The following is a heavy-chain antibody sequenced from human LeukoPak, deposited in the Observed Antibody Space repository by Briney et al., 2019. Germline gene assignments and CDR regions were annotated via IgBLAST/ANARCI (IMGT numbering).Heavy chain of an antibody. CDR3: ASDFLGFGDYYAFNI. V-gene: IGHV3-48*02. Sequence: GSLRLSCAATGFTFSTSSMNGVRQAPGKGLEWLSYISGSSTKIFYADSLKGRFTISRDNAKNSLYLQMNSLRDEDTAVYYCASDFLGFGDYYAFNIWGQGTMVSVSS. CDR1: GFTFSTSS. D-gene: IGHD3-10*01. CDR2: ISGSSTKI. J-gene: IGHJ3*02.